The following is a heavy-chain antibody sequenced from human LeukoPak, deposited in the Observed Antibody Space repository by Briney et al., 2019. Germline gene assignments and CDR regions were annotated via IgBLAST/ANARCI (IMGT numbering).Heavy chain of an antibody. CDR2: ISSDGRA. CDR1: GFTFRNYA. J-gene: IGHJ4*02. CDR3: AKEAAVIAIPYFDY. Sequence: GASLRLSCAASGFTFRNYAMSWVRQAPGKGLEWVSGISSDGRAFYADSVKGRFTISGDNSKNTLYLQMNSLRAEDTAVYYCAKEAAVIAIPYFDYWGQGTLVTVSS. V-gene: IGHV3-23*01. D-gene: IGHD2-21*01.